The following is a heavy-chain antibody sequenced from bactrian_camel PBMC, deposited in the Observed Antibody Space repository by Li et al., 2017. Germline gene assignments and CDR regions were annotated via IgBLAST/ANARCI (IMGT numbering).Heavy chain of an antibody. J-gene: IGHJ4*01. V-gene: IGHV3S55*01. D-gene: IGHD4*01. Sequence: HVQLVESGGGSVQAGGSLRLSCTPSGFTFDDSDMGWHRQAPGSECELVSTISSDGNTYYVDSVKGRFTISLGKAKEGNSTLYLQMDNLKPDDTAMYYCAADIFPCHTPATLTRISAEYWGQGTQVTVS. CDR3: AADIFPCHTPATLTRISAEY. CDR1: GFTFDDSD. CDR2: ISSDGNT.